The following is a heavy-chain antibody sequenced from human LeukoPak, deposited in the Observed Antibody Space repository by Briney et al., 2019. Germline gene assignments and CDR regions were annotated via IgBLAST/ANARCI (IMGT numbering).Heavy chain of an antibody. V-gene: IGHV4-39*07. J-gene: IGHJ4*02. D-gene: IGHD3-22*01. CDR1: GGSISSTSYY. Sequence: SETLSLTCTVSGGSISSTSYYWGWIRQPPGKGLEWIGSIYYSGSTYYNPSLKSRVTISVDTSKNQFSLKLSSVTAADTAVYYCARDRYYYDSSARYFDYWGQGTLVTVSS. CDR3: ARDRYYYDSSARYFDY. CDR2: IYYSGST.